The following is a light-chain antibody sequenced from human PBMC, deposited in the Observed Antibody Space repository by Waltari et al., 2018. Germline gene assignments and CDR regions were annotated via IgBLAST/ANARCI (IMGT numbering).Light chain of an antibody. Sequence: DIEMTQSPSTLSVSVGDRVTITCRASQSISSWLAWYQQKQGKAPHLLIYKACTIESGVPLRFSGSGSGTEFTLTISSLEPDEFATYYCQQYKSSPWTFGQGTRVEIK. J-gene: IGKJ1*01. CDR1: QSISSW. V-gene: IGKV1-5*03. CDR3: QQYKSSPWT. CDR2: KAC.